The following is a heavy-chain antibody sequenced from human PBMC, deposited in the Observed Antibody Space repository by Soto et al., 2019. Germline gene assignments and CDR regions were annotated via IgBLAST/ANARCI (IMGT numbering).Heavy chain of an antibody. CDR3: ARVKTYYDFWSGYYPNGMDV. CDR1: GGSISSGGYS. V-gene: IGHV4-30-2*01. D-gene: IGHD3-3*01. CDR2: IYHSGST. Sequence: SETLSLTCAVSGGSISSGGYSWSWIRQPPGKCLEWIGYIYHSGSTYYNPSLKSRVTISVDRSKNQFSLKLSSVTAADTAVYYCARVKTYYDFWSGYYPNGMDVWGQGTTVTVAS. J-gene: IGHJ6*02.